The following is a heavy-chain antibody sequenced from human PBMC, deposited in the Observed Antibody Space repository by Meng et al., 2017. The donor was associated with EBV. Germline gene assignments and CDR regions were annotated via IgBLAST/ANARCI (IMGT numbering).Heavy chain of an antibody. CDR3: ARAEIAAAGRLDY. CDR2: IIPIFGTA. V-gene: IGHV1-69*06. CDR1: GGTFSSDA. D-gene: IGHD6-13*01. J-gene: IGHJ4*02. Sequence: VQLLQSGAEVKKSGSSVKVSCKASGGTFSSDAISWVRQAPGQGLEWMGGIIPIFGTANYAQKFQGRVTITADKSTSTAYMELSSLRSEDTAVYYCARAEIAAAGRLDYWGQGTLVTVSS.